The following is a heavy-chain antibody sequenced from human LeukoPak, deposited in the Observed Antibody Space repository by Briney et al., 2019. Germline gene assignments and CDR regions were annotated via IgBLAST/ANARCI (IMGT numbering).Heavy chain of an antibody. CDR3: AKDRGSMTKDFDY. J-gene: IGHJ4*02. CDR1: GFTFSSYA. V-gene: IGHV3-23*01. Sequence: GGSLRLSCAASGFTFSSYAMSWVRQAPGKGLEWVSAIIGSGGSTYYADSVKGRFTISRDNSKNTLDLQMNSLRGEDTAVYYCAKDRGSMTKDFDYWGQGTLVTVSS. CDR2: IIGSGGST. D-gene: IGHD2/OR15-2a*01.